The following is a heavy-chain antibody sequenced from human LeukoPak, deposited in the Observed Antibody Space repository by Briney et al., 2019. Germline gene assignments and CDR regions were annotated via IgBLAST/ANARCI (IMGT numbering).Heavy chain of an antibody. V-gene: IGHV3-30-3*01. D-gene: IGHD2-2*01. J-gene: IGHJ4*02. Sequence: GGSLRLSCAVSGFTFSSYNMNWVRQAPGKGLEWVAVISYDGSNKYYADSVKGRFTISRDNSKNTLYLQMNSLRAEDTAVYYCARSHTDRTYCSSTSCYAYWGQGTLVTVSS. CDR3: ARSHTDRTYCSSTSCYAY. CDR2: ISYDGSNK. CDR1: GFTFSSYN.